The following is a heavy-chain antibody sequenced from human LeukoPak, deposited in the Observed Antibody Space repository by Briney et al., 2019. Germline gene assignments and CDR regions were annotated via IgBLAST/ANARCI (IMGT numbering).Heavy chain of an antibody. D-gene: IGHD6-19*01. V-gene: IGHV3-66*01. J-gene: IGHJ4*02. CDR1: GFNVSNNY. CDR3: ARGLAGED. CDR2: IYIGGST. Sequence: PGGSLRLSCAPSGFNVSNNYMSWVRQAPGKGLEWVSVIYIGGSTYYADSVKGRFTISRDNSKNTLYLQMKSLRGEDTAVYYCARGLAGEDWGQGTLVTVSS.